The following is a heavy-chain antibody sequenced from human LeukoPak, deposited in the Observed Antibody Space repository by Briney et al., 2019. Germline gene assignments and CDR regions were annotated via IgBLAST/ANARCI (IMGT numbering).Heavy chain of an antibody. D-gene: IGHD6-19*01. V-gene: IGHV3-33*01. J-gene: IGHJ3*02. Sequence: PGRSLRLSCAASGFTFSSYGMHWVRQAPGKGLEWVAVIWYDGSNKYYADSVKGRFTISRDNSKNTLYLQMNSLRAEDTAVYYCARLAVGIRLNAFDIWGQGTMVTVSS. CDR3: ARLAVGIRLNAFDI. CDR2: IWYDGSNK. CDR1: GFTFSSYG.